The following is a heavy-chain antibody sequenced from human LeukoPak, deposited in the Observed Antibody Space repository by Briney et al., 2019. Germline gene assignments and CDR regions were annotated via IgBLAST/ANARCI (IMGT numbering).Heavy chain of an antibody. CDR1: GFTFSTYA. CDR2: ISDSGANK. CDR3: AKDVRVGGGGMDV. J-gene: IGHJ6*02. Sequence: GGSLRLSCAASGFTFSTYAMTWVRQAPGKGLEWVSLISDSGANKHYADSVKGRFTISRDNPKNTVSLQMNSLRAEDTAVYYCAKDVRVGGGGMDVWGQGTPVTVSS. D-gene: IGHD1-26*01. V-gene: IGHV3-23*01.